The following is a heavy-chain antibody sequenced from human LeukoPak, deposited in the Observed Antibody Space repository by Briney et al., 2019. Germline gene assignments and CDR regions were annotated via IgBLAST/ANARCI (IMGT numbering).Heavy chain of an antibody. V-gene: IGHV4-31*03. J-gene: IGHJ4*02. CDR1: GGSISSGGYY. CDR3: ARQPYSSGWYSYYFDY. D-gene: IGHD6-19*01. CDR2: IYYSGST. Sequence: PSQTLSLTCTVSGGSISSGGYYWSWIRQHPGKGLEWIGYIYYSGSTYYNPSLKSRVTISVDTSKNQFSLKLSSVTAADTAVYYCARQPYSSGWYSYYFDYWGQGTLVTVSS.